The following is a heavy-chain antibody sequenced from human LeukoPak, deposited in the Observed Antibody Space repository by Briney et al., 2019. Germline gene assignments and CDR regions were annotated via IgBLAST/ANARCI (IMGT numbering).Heavy chain of an antibody. Sequence: SGGSLRLSCAASGFTFSSYSMNWVRQAPGKGLEWVSYISSSSSTIYYADSLKGRFTISRDNAKNSLYLQMNSLRAEDTAVYYCARDLEYNWNYVDYWGQGTLVTVSS. J-gene: IGHJ4*02. V-gene: IGHV3-48*04. CDR2: ISSSSSTI. CDR1: GFTFSSYS. CDR3: ARDLEYNWNYVDY. D-gene: IGHD1-20*01.